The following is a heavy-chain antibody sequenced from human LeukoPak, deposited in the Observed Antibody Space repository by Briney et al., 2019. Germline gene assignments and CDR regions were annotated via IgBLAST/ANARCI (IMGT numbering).Heavy chain of an antibody. CDR2: ISSSGSTI. J-gene: IGHJ6*02. CDR1: GFTFSDYY. CDR3: ARGYYDILTGYYYYYYYGMDV. V-gene: IGHV3-11*01. D-gene: IGHD3-9*01. Sequence: GGSLRLSCAASGFTFSDYYMSWIRQAPGKGLEWVSYISSSGSTIYYADSVKGRFTTSRDNAKNSLYLQMNSLRAEDTAVYYCARGYYDILTGYYYYYYYGMDVWGQGTTVTVSS.